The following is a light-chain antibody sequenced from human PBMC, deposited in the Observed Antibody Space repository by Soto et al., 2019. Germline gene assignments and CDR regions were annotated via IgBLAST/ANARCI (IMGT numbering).Light chain of an antibody. J-gene: IGKJ2*01. V-gene: IGKV1-5*01. CDR3: QQYNSYSYA. CDR2: DAS. Sequence: DIQMTQSPSTLSASVGDRVTITCRASQSISSWLSWYQQKPGKAPKLLIYDASSLESGVPSRFSGSGSGTEFTLTIRSLQPDDVATYYCQQYNSYSYACGQGTKLEIK. CDR1: QSISSW.